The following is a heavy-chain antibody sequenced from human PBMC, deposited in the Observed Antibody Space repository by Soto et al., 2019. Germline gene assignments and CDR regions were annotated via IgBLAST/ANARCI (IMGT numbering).Heavy chain of an antibody. Sequence: GESLKISCKTSGYRFTTYWISWVRQMPGKGLEYMGKINPTDSETNYSPSFQGHVTFSVDRSTSTAYVRWNSLKASDTAMYYCTTVYMTSNSLSCEFDVWGQGTPVTVSS. J-gene: IGHJ6*02. D-gene: IGHD1-20*01. V-gene: IGHV5-10-1*01. CDR1: GYRFTTYW. CDR3: TTVYMTSNSLSCEFDV. CDR2: INPTDSET.